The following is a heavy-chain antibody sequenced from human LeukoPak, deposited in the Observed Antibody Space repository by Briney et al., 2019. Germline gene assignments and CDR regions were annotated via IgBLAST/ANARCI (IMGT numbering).Heavy chain of an antibody. J-gene: IGHJ3*02. CDR1: GYTFTGYY. CDR2: INPNSGGT. D-gene: IGHD3-3*01. V-gene: IGHV1-2*02. Sequence: ASVKVSCKASGYTFTGYYMHWVRQAPGQGLEWMGWINPNSGGTNYAQKLQGRVTMTTDTSTSTAYMELRSLRSDDTAVYYCARGRDFWSGYYIAGYDAFDIWGQGTMVTVSS. CDR3: ARGRDFWSGYYIAGYDAFDI.